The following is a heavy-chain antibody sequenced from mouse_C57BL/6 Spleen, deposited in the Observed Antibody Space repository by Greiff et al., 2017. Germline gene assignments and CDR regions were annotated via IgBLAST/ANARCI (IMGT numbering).Heavy chain of an antibody. D-gene: IGHD2-1*01. J-gene: IGHJ3*01. CDR1: GYTFTSYW. V-gene: IGHV1-52*01. Sequence: QVQLQQPGAELVRPGSSVKLSCKASGYTFTSYWVHWVKRRPIQGLAWIGNIYPSACATHYNQKFKDKATLTVDISSSLAYMQLSSLTSEDSAVYYCARESTGDWFDYGRQGTLVTVSA. CDR2: IYPSACAT. CDR3: ARESTGDWFDY.